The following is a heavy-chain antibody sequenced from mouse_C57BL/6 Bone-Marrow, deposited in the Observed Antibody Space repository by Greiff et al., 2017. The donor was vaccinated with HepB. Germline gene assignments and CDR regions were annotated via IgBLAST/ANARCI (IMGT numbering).Heavy chain of an antibody. Sequence: VQLQQPGAELVKPGASVKLSCKASGYTFTSYWMQWVKQRPGQGLEWIGEIDPSDSYTNYNQKFKGKATLTVDTSSSTAYMQLSGLTSEDSAVYYCATYYGSPWYFDVWGTGTTVTVSS. CDR1: GYTFTSYW. D-gene: IGHD1-1*01. CDR3: ATYYGSPWYFDV. V-gene: IGHV1-50*01. J-gene: IGHJ1*03. CDR2: IDPSDSYT.